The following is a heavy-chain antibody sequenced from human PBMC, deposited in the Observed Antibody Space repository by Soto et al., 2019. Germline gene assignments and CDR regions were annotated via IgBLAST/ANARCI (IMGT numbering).Heavy chain of an antibody. D-gene: IGHD6-13*01. J-gene: IGHJ6*02. V-gene: IGHV3-21*01. CDR1: GFTFSSYS. CDR2: ISSSSSYI. CDR3: ARGLYPFDSSSWGIFYYYYGMDV. Sequence: GGSLRLSCAASGFTFSSYSMNWVRQAPGKGLEWVSSISSSSSYIYYADSVKGRFTISRDNAKNSLYLQMNSLRAEDTAVYYCARGLYPFDSSSWGIFYYYYGMDVWGQGTTVTSP.